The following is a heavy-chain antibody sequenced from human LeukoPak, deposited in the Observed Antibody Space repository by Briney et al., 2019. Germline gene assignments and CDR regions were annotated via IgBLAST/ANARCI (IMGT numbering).Heavy chain of an antibody. V-gene: IGHV3-21*01. D-gene: IGHD6-13*01. CDR1: GFTFSSYS. Sequence: PGGSLRLSCAASGFTFSSYSMNWVRQAPGKGLEWVSSISSSSSYIYYADSVKGRFTISRDNAKNSLYLQMNSLRAEDTAVYYCARDRSSWPDPVTFDPWGQGTLVTVSS. CDR2: ISSSSSYI. CDR3: ARDRSSWPDPVTFDP. J-gene: IGHJ5*02.